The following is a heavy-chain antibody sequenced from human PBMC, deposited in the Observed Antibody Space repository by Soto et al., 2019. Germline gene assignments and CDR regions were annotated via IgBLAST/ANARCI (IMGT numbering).Heavy chain of an antibody. Sequence: HPGGSLRLSCAASGFTFSSYGMHWVRQAPGKGLEWVAVISYDGSKKSYADSVKGRFTISRDNSKNTLYLQMNSLRAEDTAVYYCAKDVQRGLPTGFTHWGQGTLATVSS. CDR2: ISYDGSKK. CDR3: AKDVQRGLPTGFTH. J-gene: IGHJ4*02. V-gene: IGHV3-30*18. CDR1: GFTFSSYG. D-gene: IGHD6-25*01.